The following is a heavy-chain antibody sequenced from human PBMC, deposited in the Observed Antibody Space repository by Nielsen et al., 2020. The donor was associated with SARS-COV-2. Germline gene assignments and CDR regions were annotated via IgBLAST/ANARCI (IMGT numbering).Heavy chain of an antibody. CDR3: ARDRDDSSGYYYGGVYYYYYYGMDV. D-gene: IGHD3-22*01. CDR2: INPSGGSA. J-gene: IGHJ6*02. CDR1: GYTFTGYY. V-gene: IGHV1-46*01. Sequence: ASVKVSCKASGYTFTGYYMHWVRQATGQGLEWMGLINPSGGSASYAQKLQGRVTMTTDTSTSTAYMELRSLRSDDTAVYYCARDRDDSSGYYYGGVYYYYYYGMDVWGQGTTVTVSS.